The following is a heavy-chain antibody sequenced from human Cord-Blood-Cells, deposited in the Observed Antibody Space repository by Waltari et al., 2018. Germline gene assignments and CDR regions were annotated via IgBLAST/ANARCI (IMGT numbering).Heavy chain of an antibody. V-gene: IGHV3-23*04. D-gene: IGHD3-16*01. CDR2: ISGIGGSK. CDR1: GFTFSSYA. CDR3: AKDTSFTFGGVTRPPFDY. Sequence: EVQLVESGGGLVQPGGSLRLSCAASGFTFSSYAMSWVRQAPGKGLEWVSAISGIGGSKYYADSVKGRFTISRDNSKNTLYQQMNSLRAEDTAVYYCAKDTSFTFGGVTRPPFDYWGQGTLVTVSS. J-gene: IGHJ4*02.